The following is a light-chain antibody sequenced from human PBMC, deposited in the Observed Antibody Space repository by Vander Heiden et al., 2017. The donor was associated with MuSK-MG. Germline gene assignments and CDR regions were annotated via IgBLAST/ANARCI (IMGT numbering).Light chain of an antibody. Sequence: IQMTQSPSTLSVSVGDRVTITCRASQNINSWLAWYQQRPGKATKLLIYDASLLESGVPSRFSASGFGTEFTFTISRLQPDDFATYYCQQYRGYLRTFGQGTKVEIK. CDR1: QNINSW. V-gene: IGKV1-5*01. J-gene: IGKJ1*01. CDR2: DAS. CDR3: QQYRGYLRT.